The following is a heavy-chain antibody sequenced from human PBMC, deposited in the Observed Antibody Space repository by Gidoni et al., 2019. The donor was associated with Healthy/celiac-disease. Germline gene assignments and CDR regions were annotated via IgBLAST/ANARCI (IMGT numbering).Heavy chain of an antibody. CDR2: IKSKTDGGTT. J-gene: IGHJ3*02. Sequence: EVQLVESGGGLVKPGGSLRLSCAASGFTFSTAWMSWVRQAPGKGLDWVGRIKSKTDGGTTDYAAPVKGRFTISRDDSKNTLYLQMNSLKTEDTAVYYCTTGAVRGDDAFDIWGQGTMVTVSS. D-gene: IGHD3-10*01. CDR1: GFTFSTAW. CDR3: TTGAVRGDDAFDI. V-gene: IGHV3-15*01.